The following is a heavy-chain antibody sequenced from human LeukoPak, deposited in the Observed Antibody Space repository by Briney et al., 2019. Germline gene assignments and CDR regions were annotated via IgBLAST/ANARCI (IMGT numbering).Heavy chain of an antibody. CDR1: GFIFSSYA. CDR3: ARGSYYYDSSGYYMDV. J-gene: IGHJ6*03. Sequence: GGALRLSCAATGFIFSSYAMSWVRQAPGKGLEWVSTISGSGGSTYYADSVKGRFTISRDNSKNTVYLQMNSLRAEDTAVYYCARGSYYYDSSGYYMDVWGKGTTVTVSS. D-gene: IGHD3-22*01. V-gene: IGHV3-23*01. CDR2: ISGSGGST.